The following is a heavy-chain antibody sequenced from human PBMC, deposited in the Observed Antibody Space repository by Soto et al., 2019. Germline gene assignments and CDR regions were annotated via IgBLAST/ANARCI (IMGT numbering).Heavy chain of an antibody. CDR3: ARDTKMLAPLIYMDH. D-gene: IGHD3-22*01. V-gene: IGHV3-21*01. Sequence: GGSLRLSCAASGFTFNIYSMNWVRQAPGKGLEWVSSISSRSSNIDYADSVKGRFTISRDNANNSLYLQMNNLSADDTAVYYCARDTKMLAPLIYMDHWGRGTLVTVSS. J-gene: IGHJ4*02. CDR1: GFTFNIYS. CDR2: ISSRSSNI.